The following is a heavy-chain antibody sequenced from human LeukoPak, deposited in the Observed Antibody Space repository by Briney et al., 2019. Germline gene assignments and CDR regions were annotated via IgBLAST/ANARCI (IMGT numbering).Heavy chain of an antibody. V-gene: IGHV4-59*01. CDR2: IYYGGST. Sequence: KPSETLSLTCTVSGGSISSYYWSWIRQPPGKGLEWIGYIYYGGSTNYNPSLKSRVTISVDTSKNQFSLKLSSVTAADTAVYYCARDRYRDYYGSGRWAFDIWGQGTMVTVSS. J-gene: IGHJ3*02. D-gene: IGHD3-10*01. CDR3: ARDRYRDYYGSGRWAFDI. CDR1: GGSISSYY.